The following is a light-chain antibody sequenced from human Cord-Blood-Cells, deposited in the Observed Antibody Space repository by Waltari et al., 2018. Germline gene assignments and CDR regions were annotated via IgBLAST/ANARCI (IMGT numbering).Light chain of an antibody. CDR3: SSYTSSSTWV. CDR1: SSDVCGYNF. Sequence: QSALTQPASVSGSPGQSITISCTGTSSDVCGYNFVSWYQQHPGKAPKPMIYDVSKRPSGVSNRFSGSKSGNTASLTISGLQAEDEADYYCSSYTSSSTWVFGGGTKLTVI. V-gene: IGLV2-14*01. CDR2: DVS. J-gene: IGLJ3*02.